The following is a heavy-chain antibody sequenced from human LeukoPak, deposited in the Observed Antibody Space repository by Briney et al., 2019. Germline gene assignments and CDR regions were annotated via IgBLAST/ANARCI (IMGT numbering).Heavy chain of an antibody. Sequence: GASVKVSCKASGYTFTASYIHWVRQAPGQGLEWMGWINPNSGDTTYAQKFQGRVTMTTDTSISTAYMDLRSLRSDDTSVYYCARVPYSSNFDFWGQGSLVTVSS. CDR3: ARVPYSSNFDF. J-gene: IGHJ4*02. V-gene: IGHV1-2*02. CDR2: INPNSGDT. CDR1: GYTFTASY. D-gene: IGHD2-2*01.